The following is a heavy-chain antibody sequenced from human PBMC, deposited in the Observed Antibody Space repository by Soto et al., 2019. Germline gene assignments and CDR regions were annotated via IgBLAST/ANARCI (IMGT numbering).Heavy chain of an antibody. CDR3: ARVKESRDYIWGSYRQYYFDY. D-gene: IGHD3-16*02. J-gene: IGHJ4*02. CDR1: GCPNRRFH. CDR2: FYYSGST. V-gene: IGHV4-59*01. Sequence: QVQPEGAGPGPGKPSGNLAPPWHVPGCPNRRFHLGRVPQPPGEGPELIWDFYYSGSTNYNPSLKSRVTISVDTSKNQFSLKLSSVTAADTAVYYCARVKESRDYIWGSYRQYYFDYWGQGTLVTVSS.